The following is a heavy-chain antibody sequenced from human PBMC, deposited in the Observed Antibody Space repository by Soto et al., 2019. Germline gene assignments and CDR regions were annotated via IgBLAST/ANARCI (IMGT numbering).Heavy chain of an antibody. CDR2: INEDSSYI. J-gene: IGHJ6*03. CDR3: VRDFGWYFRSGYMDV. Sequence: EVQLVESGGGLVKPGGSLRLSCAASGFDFSSYSMNWVRQAPGKGLEWVSSINEDSSYIYYAHSLRGRFTISRDNAKESLYLQINSLRAEDTAVYYCVRDFGWYFRSGYMDVWGDGAEVTVSS. D-gene: IGHD3-3*01. V-gene: IGHV3-21*02. CDR1: GFDFSSYS.